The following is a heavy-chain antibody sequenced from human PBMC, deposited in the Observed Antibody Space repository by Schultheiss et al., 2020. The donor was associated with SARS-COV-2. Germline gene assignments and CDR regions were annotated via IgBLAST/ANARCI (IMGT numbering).Heavy chain of an antibody. CDR2: ISSSGYTI. Sequence: GGSLRLSCTASGFTFSSYWMTWVRQAPGKGLEWVSSISSSGYTIYYADSVKGRFTISRDNAKNSLYLQMNSLRAEDTAVYFCATDRVGPTTDFDHWGKGTLVTVSS. CDR1: GFTFSSYW. D-gene: IGHD1-26*01. V-gene: IGHV3-21*01. J-gene: IGHJ4*02. CDR3: ATDRVGPTTDFDH.